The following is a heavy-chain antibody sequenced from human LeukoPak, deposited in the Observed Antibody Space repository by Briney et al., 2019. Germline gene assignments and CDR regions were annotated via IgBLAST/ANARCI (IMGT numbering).Heavy chain of an antibody. CDR2: VNKDGNQK. V-gene: IGHV3-7*01. CDR3: VRNRGWYALDM. CDR1: RFTFSEYW. J-gene: IGHJ3*02. D-gene: IGHD6-19*01. Sequence: PGGSLRLSCAGSRFTFSEYWMTWVRQTPGQGLEWVANVNKDGNQKQYAHFVKGRFTISKDNSKNSMYLQLNSLRAEDTGVYYCVRNRGWYALDMWGQGTMVTVSS.